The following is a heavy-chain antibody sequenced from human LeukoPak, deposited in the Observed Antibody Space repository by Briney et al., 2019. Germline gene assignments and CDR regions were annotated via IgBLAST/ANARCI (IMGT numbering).Heavy chain of an antibody. CDR2: IRNSDGMT. V-gene: IGHV3-23*01. D-gene: IGHD1-26*01. CDR3: AKRGAEVGATVAPGDY. J-gene: IGHJ4*02. CDR1: GFSIHTYT. Sequence: GGSLRLSCDASGFSIHTYTMYWVRQAPAQGLEWVSGIRNSDGMTYYADSARGRFTISTDNSENTLYLQMNSLRAEDTAVYYCAKRGAEVGATVAPGDYWGQGTLVTVSS.